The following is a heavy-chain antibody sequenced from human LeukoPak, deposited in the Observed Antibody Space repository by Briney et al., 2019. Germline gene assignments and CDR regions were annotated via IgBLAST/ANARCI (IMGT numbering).Heavy chain of an antibody. CDR1: GFTFSSYG. J-gene: IGHJ4*02. Sequence: GGSLRLSCAASGFTFSSYGMHWVRQAPGKGLEWVAVIWYDGSNKYYADSVKGRFTISRDNSKNTLYLQMNSLRAEDTAVYYCAREKGYNGSGSYYDYWGQGTLVTVSS. D-gene: IGHD3-10*01. CDR2: IWYDGSNK. CDR3: AREKGYNGSGSYYDY. V-gene: IGHV3-33*01.